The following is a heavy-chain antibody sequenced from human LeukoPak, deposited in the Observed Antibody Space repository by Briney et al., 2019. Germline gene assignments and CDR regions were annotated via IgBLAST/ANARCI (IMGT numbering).Heavy chain of an antibody. D-gene: IGHD5-12*01. CDR1: GGSFSGYY. CDR2: INHSGST. J-gene: IGHJ3*02. Sequence: SETLSLTCAVYGGSFSGYYWSWIRQPPGKGLEWIGEINHSGSTNYNPSLKSRVTISVDTSKNQFSLKLSSVTATDTAVYYCARGVPKRWLQPRAFDIWGQGTMVTVSS. V-gene: IGHV4-34*01. CDR3: ARGVPKRWLQPRAFDI.